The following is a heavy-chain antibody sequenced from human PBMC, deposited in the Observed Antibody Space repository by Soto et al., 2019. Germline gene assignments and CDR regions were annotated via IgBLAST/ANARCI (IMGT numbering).Heavy chain of an antibody. J-gene: IGHJ4*02. CDR1: GYAFTTYG. Sequence: QVHLVQSGAEVKKPGASVKVSCKGSGYAFTTYGITWVRQAPGQGLEWMGWISAHNGNTNYAQKLQGRVTVTRDTSTSTAYVELMNLRANDTAVYYCARGRDGNYWGQGALVTGSS. CDR2: ISAHNGNT. V-gene: IGHV1-18*01. CDR3: ARGRDGNY.